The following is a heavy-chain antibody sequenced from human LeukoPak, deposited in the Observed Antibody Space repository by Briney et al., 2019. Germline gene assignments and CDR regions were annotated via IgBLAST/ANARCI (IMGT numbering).Heavy chain of an antibody. D-gene: IGHD2-2*01. CDR3: ARNEGYCSSTSCWANWFDP. CDR2: MNPNSGNT. Sequence: ASVKVSCKASGYTFTSYDINWVRQATGQGLEWMGWMNPNSGNTGYAQKFQGRVTMTRNTSISTAYMELSSLRSEDTAVYYCARNEGYCSSTSCWANWFDPWGQGTLVTVSS. J-gene: IGHJ5*02. V-gene: IGHV1-8*01. CDR1: GYTFTSYD.